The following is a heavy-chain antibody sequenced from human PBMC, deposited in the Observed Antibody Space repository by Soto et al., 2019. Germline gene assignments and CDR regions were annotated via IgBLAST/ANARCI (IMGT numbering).Heavy chain of an antibody. CDR3: ARAGGVTIFGVVIGIVY. V-gene: IGHV3-21*01. CDR2: ISSSSSYI. D-gene: IGHD3-3*01. Sequence: GGSLRLSCAASGFTFSSYSMNWVRQAPGKGLEWVSSISSSSSYIYYADSVKGRFTISRDNAKNSLYLQMNSLRAEDTAVYYCARAGGVTIFGVVIGIVYWGQGALVTVSS. CDR1: GFTFSSYS. J-gene: IGHJ4*02.